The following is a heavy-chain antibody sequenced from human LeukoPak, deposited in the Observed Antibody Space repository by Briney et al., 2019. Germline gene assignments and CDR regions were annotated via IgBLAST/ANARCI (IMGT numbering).Heavy chain of an antibody. CDR2: IYYSGST. V-gene: IGHV4-39*01. J-gene: IGHJ4*02. CDR1: GGSISSSSYY. Sequence: PSETLSLTCTVSGGSISSSSYYWGWIRQPPGKGLEWIGSIYYSGSTYYNPSLKSRVTISVDTSKNQFSLKLSSVTAADTAVYYCARQGADFWSGQRTWNPPDYWGQGTLVTVSS. D-gene: IGHD3-3*01. CDR3: ARQGADFWSGQRTWNPPDY.